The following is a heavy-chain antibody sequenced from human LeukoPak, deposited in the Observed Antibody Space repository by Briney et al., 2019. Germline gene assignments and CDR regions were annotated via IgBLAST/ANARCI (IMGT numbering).Heavy chain of an antibody. CDR1: GYTFTSYA. CDR2: INAGNGNT. CDR3: ARGRYQLPLSYYYYYMDV. D-gene: IGHD2-2*01. V-gene: IGHV1-3*03. J-gene: IGHJ6*03. Sequence: ASVKVSCKASGYTFTSYAMHWVRQAPGQRLEWMGWINAGNGNTKYSQEFQGRVTITRDTSASTAYMELSSLRSEDTAVYYCARGRYQLPLSYYYYYMDVWGKGTTVTVSS.